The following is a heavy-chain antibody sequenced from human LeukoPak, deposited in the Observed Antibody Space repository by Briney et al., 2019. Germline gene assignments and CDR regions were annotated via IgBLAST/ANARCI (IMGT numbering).Heavy chain of an antibody. CDR1: GFTFSSFA. V-gene: IGHV3-23*01. CDR2: ISGSGTGT. Sequence: PGGSLRLSCAASGFTFSSFAMSWVRQAPGKGLEWVSTISGSGTGTYYADSVKGRFTISRDNSKNTLYLQMDSLRAEDTALYYCAKGSGINHYHWIDPWGQGTLVTVSS. CDR3: AKGSGINHYHWIDP. J-gene: IGHJ5*02. D-gene: IGHD1-14*01.